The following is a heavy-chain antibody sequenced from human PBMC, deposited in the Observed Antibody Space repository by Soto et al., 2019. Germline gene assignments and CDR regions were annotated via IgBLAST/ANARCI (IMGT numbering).Heavy chain of an antibody. CDR1: GGTFSSYA. J-gene: IGHJ5*02. CDR2: IIPIFGTA. V-gene: IGHV1-69*06. CDR3: ARGHIAAAGWFDP. D-gene: IGHD6-13*01. Sequence: ASVKVSCKASGGTFSSYAISWVRQAPGQGLEWMGGIIPIFGTANYAQKFQGRVTITADKSTSTAYMELSSLRSEDTAVYYCARGHIAAAGWFDPWGQGTLVTVSS.